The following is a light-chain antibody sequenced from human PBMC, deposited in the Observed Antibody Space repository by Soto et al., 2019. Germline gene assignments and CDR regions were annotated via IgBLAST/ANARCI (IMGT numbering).Light chain of an antibody. CDR3: QHYGSSPLT. CDR2: GAS. V-gene: IGKV3-20*01. J-gene: IGKJ4*01. Sequence: EIVLTQSPGTLSLSPGERATLSCRASQSGSSNYLAWYQQKPGQAPRLLIYGASSRATGIPDRFSGSGSGTDFTLTISRLEPEDFAVYYCQHYGSSPLTFGGGTKVEIK. CDR1: QSGSSNY.